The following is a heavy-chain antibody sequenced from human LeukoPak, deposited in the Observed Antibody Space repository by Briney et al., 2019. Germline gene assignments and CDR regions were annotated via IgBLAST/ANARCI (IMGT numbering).Heavy chain of an antibody. CDR1: GGSISSSSYY. Sequence: MASETLSLTCTVSGGSISSSSYYWGWIRQPPGKGLEWIGSIFYTGSTYYNPSLKSRVTISVDTSKNQFSLKLSSVTAADTALYYCARGRGNYYYYGMDVWGQETTVTVSS. D-gene: IGHD6-25*01. CDR2: IFYTGST. V-gene: IGHV4-39*01. CDR3: ARGRGNYYYYGMDV. J-gene: IGHJ6*02.